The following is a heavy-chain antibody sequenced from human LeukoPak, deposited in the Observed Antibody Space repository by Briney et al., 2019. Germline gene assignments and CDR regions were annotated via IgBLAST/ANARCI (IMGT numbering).Heavy chain of an antibody. J-gene: IGHJ4*02. V-gene: IGHV3-23*01. CDR2: ISGSGGST. Sequence: GGSLRLSCAASGFTFSSYAMSWVRQAPGKGLEWVSAISGSGGSTYYADSVKGRFTISRDNSKNTLYLQMNSLRAEDTAVYYCAKEERPYCSSTSCYPNFDYWGQGTLVTVSS. CDR3: AKEERPYCSSTSCYPNFDY. D-gene: IGHD2-2*01. CDR1: GFTFSSYA.